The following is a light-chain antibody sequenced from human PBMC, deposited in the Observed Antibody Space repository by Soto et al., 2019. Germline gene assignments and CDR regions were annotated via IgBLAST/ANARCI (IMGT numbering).Light chain of an antibody. Sequence: DIQMTQSPSTLSASVGDRVTITCRASQSISSRLAWYQQKPGKAPKLLIYKASSLEGGVPSLFSGSGAGTLFTLTIISLQPDDFATYYCQQYNSYPWTFGQGTKVEIK. CDR2: KAS. V-gene: IGKV1-5*03. J-gene: IGKJ1*01. CDR1: QSISSR. CDR3: QQYNSYPWT.